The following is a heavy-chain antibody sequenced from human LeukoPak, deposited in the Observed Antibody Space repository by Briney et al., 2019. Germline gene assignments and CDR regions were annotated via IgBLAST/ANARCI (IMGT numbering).Heavy chain of an antibody. CDR2: IYYSGST. Sequence: SETLSLTCTVSGGSISSYYWSWIRQPPGKGLEWIGYIYYSGSTNYNPSLKSRVTISVDTSKNQFSLKLSSVTAVDTAVYYCARVDCSSTSCPEDYFDYWGQGTLVTVSS. D-gene: IGHD2-2*01. V-gene: IGHV4-59*01. CDR3: ARVDCSSTSCPEDYFDY. CDR1: GGSISSYY. J-gene: IGHJ4*02.